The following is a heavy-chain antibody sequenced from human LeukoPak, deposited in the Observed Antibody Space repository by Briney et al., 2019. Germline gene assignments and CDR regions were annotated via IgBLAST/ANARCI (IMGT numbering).Heavy chain of an antibody. Sequence: GGSLRLSCEGSGFXFNGYALSWVRQAPGKGLEWVAVTGGSDDNTHYADSVKGRFTISRDSSEKRLFLQMNSLRPDDSALYYCTKDLMTGFSSGWYFAYWGQGTLVTVSS. CDR1: GFXFNGYA. V-gene: IGHV3-23*01. D-gene: IGHD6-19*01. CDR3: TKDLMTGFSSGWYFAY. J-gene: IGHJ4*02. CDR2: TGGSDDNT.